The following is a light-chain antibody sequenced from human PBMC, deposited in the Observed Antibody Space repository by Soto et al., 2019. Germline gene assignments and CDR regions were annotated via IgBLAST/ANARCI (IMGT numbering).Light chain of an antibody. CDR3: QQYGSSPPYT. J-gene: IGKJ2*01. CDR1: QSVSSSY. V-gene: IGKV3-20*01. Sequence: EVVLTQSPGTLSLSPGERATLSCTASQSVSSSYLAWYQQKPGQAPRLLIYGASSRATGISDRFGGSGSGTDFTLTISRLEPEDFAVDYCQQYGSSPPYTFGQGTKLEIK. CDR2: GAS.